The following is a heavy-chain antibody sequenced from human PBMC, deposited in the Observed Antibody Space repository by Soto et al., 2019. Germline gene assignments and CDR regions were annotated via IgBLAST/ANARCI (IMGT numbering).Heavy chain of an antibody. CDR2: ISSSSSYI. Sequence: GGSLRLSCAASGFTFSSYSMNWVRQAPGKGLEWVSSISSSSSYIYYADSVKGRFTISRDNAKNSMYLQMNSLGAEDTAVYYCARDAGIQRNSFRINWFDPWGQGTLVTVSS. J-gene: IGHJ5*02. CDR1: GFTFSSYS. CDR3: ARDAGIQRNSFRINWFDP. V-gene: IGHV3-21*01. D-gene: IGHD5-18*01.